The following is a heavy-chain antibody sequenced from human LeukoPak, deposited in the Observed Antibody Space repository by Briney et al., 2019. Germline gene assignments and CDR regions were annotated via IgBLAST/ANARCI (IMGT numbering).Heavy chain of an antibody. CDR1: GGSISSGSYY. Sequence: SEALSLTCTVSGGSISSGSYYWGWIRQPPGQGLEWIGSIHYSGSTYYNPSLKSRVTISVDTSKNQFSLNLSSGTAADTAVYYCATYRTSFIYWYFDLWGRGTLVTVSS. D-gene: IGHD2-2*01. CDR3: ATYRTSFIYWYFDL. CDR2: IHYSGST. V-gene: IGHV4-39*07. J-gene: IGHJ2*01.